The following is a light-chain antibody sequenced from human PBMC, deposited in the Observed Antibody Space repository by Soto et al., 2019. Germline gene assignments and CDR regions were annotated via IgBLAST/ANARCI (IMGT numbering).Light chain of an antibody. V-gene: IGLV2-14*01. CDR3: TSYTTSSTLV. CDR2: DVD. J-gene: IGLJ2*01. CDR1: SSDVGSYNY. Sequence: QPVLTQPASLSGSPEQSITIPCSRTSSDVGSYNYVSWYQQHPGKVPKLMIFDVDNRPSGVSNRFSGSKSGNTASLTISGLQADDEADYYCTSYTTSSTLVFGGGTKLTVL.